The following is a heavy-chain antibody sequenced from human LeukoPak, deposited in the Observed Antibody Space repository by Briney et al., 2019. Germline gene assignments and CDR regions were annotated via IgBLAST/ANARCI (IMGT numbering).Heavy chain of an antibody. CDR3: ARGFGVVVAAIDY. D-gene: IGHD2-15*01. CDR2: IYTSGST. J-gene: IGHJ4*02. Sequence: SETLSLTCTVSGGSISSGNYYWSWIRQPAGKGLERIGRIYTSGSTNYNPSLKSRVTISVDTSKNQFSLKLSSVTAADTAVYYCARGFGVVVAAIDYWGQGTLVTVSS. V-gene: IGHV4-61*02. CDR1: GGSISSGNYY.